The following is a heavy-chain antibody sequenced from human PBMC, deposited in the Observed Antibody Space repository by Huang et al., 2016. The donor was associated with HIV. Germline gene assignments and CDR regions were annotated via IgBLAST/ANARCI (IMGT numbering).Heavy chain of an antibody. Sequence: EVQLVESGGGVVRPGGSLRLSCAASGFTLDEYGMSWVRQVPGKGLEWVAGIKRNGVTTVYADSVKGRFTSSRDNASNSLYLQMNSLRAEDTAFYHCARGSGYYDSSGYWDYWGLGTLVTVSS. CDR2: IKRNGVTT. J-gene: IGHJ4*02. CDR3: ARGSGYYDSSGYWDY. CDR1: GFTLDEYG. D-gene: IGHD3-22*01. V-gene: IGHV3-20*01.